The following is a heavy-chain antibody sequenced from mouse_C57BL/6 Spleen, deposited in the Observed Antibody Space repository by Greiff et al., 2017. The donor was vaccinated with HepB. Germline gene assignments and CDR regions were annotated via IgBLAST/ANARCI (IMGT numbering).Heavy chain of an antibody. CDR1: GFTFTDYY. J-gene: IGHJ3*01. D-gene: IGHD1-1*01. V-gene: IGHV7-3*01. CDR3: ARYNYGSGAY. Sequence: EVMLVESGGGLVQPGGSLSLSCAASGFTFTDYYMSWVRQPPGKALEWLGFIRNKANGYTTEYSASVKGRFTISRANSQSILYLQMNALRAEDSATYYCARYNYGSGAYWGQGTLVTVSA. CDR2: IRNKANGYTT.